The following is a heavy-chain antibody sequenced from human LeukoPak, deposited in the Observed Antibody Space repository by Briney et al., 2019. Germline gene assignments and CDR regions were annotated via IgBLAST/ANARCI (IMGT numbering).Heavy chain of an antibody. CDR2: IHHSGSP. J-gene: IGHJ5*02. D-gene: IGHD3-10*01. CDR3: ARYGHWFDL. CDR1: GYSISSGYY. V-gene: IGHV4-38-2*02. Sequence: PSETLSLTCTVSGYSISSGYYWGWIRQPPGKGLEYIGSIHHSGSPHYNPSLKSRATTSVDTSKNQFSLKLSSVTAADTAVYYCARYGHWFDLWGQGTLVTASS.